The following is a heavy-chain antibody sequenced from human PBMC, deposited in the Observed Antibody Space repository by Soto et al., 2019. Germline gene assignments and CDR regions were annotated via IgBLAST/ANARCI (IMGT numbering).Heavy chain of an antibody. CDR1: GGSMNNYD. CDR3: VRSGHSFGGVM. D-gene: IGHD3-16*01. CDR2: MDYSGGS. V-gene: IGHV4-59*01. J-gene: IGHJ4*02. Sequence: QVQLQEWGPGLVKPSETLSLTCTVSGGSMNNYDGDWGRQPPGKGLEWDGYMDYSGGSNANPSLKGRVTISVDTSKNQISLKLTSVTAADTAVYYCVRSGHSFGGVMWGQGTLVTVSS.